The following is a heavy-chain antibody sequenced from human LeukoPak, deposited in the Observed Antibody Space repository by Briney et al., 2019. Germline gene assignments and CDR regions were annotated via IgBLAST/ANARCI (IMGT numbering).Heavy chain of an antibody. J-gene: IGHJ5*02. CDR3: ARYRITMVRGVNWFDP. Sequence: SETLSLTCTVSGGSISSYYWSWIRLPPGKGLEWSGYIYYSGSTNYNPSLKSRVTISVDTSKNQFSLKLSSVTAADTAVYYCARYRITMVRGVNWFDPWGQGTLVTVSS. CDR2: IYYSGST. V-gene: IGHV4-59*01. CDR1: GGSISSYY. D-gene: IGHD3-10*01.